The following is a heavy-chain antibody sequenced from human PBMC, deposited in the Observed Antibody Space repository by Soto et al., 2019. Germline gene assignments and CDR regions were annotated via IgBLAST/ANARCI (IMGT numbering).Heavy chain of an antibody. Sequence: QVQLVESGGGVVQPGRSLRLSCAASGFTFSSYGMHWVRQAPGKGLEWVAVIWYDGSNKYYADSVKGRFTISRDNSKNTLYLQMNSLRAEDTAVYYCAKTYYYDSSGYYSFDYWGQGTLVTVSS. CDR1: GFTFSSYG. CDR3: AKTYYYDSSGYYSFDY. D-gene: IGHD3-22*01. J-gene: IGHJ4*02. V-gene: IGHV3-33*06. CDR2: IWYDGSNK.